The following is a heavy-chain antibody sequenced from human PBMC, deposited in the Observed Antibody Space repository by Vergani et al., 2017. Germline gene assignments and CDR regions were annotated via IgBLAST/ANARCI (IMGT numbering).Heavy chain of an antibody. V-gene: IGHV3-23*01. Sequence: EVQLLESGGGLVQPGGSLRLSCGASGFTFSSYAMTWVRQAPGKGLEWVSAISGSGGNTFYTDSVKGRFTISRDNSKDTLYLQMNSLRVEDTAIYYCAKARDPNCKGGNCYSYYYGLDLWGQGPRSPSP. CDR3: AKARDPNCKGGNCYSYYYGLDL. D-gene: IGHD2-15*01. CDR1: GFTFSSYA. J-gene: IGHJ6*02. CDR2: ISGSGGNT.